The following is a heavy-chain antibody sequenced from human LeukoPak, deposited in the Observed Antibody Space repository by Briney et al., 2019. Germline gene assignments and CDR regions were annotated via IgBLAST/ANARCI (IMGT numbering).Heavy chain of an antibody. D-gene: IGHD1-14*01. CDR3: AKDLPGGAFDI. J-gene: IGHJ3*02. V-gene: IGHV3-21*04. Sequence: GGSLRLSCAASGFTFSSYSMNWVRQAPGKGLEWVSSISSSSSYIYYADSVKGRFTISRDNAKNSLYLQMNSLRAEDTAVYYCAKDLPGGAFDIWGQGTMVTVSS. CDR1: GFTFSSYS. CDR2: ISSSSSYI.